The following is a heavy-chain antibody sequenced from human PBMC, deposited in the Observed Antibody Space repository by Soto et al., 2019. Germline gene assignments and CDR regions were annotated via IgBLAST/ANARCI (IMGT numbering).Heavy chain of an antibody. CDR1: GFTFSSYG. Sequence: WGSLRLSCAASGFTFSSYGMHWVRQAPCKGLEWVAFISYDVINKYYADSVKGRFTISRDNSKNTLYLQMNSLRAEDTAVYYCAKDRGRFLEWLLYAGAEFNEVNYYYYGMDVWGQGTTVTSP. CDR3: AKDRGRFLEWLLYAGAEFNEVNYYYYGMDV. J-gene: IGHJ6*02. CDR2: ISYDVINK. D-gene: IGHD3-3*01. V-gene: IGHV3-30*18.